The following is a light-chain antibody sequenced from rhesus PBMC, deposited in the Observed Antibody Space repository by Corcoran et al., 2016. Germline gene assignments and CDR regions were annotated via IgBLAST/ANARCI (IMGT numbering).Light chain of an antibody. CDR2: GAS. CDR1: QSVSSY. V-gene: IGKV3-53*01. Sequence: QVILTQSPATLSLSPGERATLSCRASQSVSSYLAWYQKTPGQAPRLLIYGASSRATGIPERFSGSGSGTDVTLTISSLEPEDFAVYYCQKYSSSPLTFGGGTKVEIK. J-gene: IGKJ4*01. CDR3: QKYSSSPLT.